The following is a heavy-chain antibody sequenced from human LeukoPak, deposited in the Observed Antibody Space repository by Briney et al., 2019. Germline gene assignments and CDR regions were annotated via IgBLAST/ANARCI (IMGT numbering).Heavy chain of an antibody. V-gene: IGHV4-39*07. Sequence: SETLSLTCAVSGGSISSSSYYWGWIRQPPGKGLEWIGSIYYSGSTYYNPSLKSRVTISVDTSKNQFSLKLSSVTAADTAVYYCARNAPGDCSSTSCSFDYWGQGTLVTVSS. CDR1: GGSISSSSYY. J-gene: IGHJ4*02. D-gene: IGHD2-2*01. CDR3: ARNAPGDCSSTSCSFDY. CDR2: IYYSGST.